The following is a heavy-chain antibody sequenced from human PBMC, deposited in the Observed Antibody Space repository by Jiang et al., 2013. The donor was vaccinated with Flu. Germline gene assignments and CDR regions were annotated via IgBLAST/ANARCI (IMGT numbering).Heavy chain of an antibody. V-gene: IGHV1-69*04. D-gene: IGHD5-18*01. CDR2: IIPLLDTA. CDR3: ARIVRGYSYGYIEY. Sequence: SGAEVKKPGSSVKVSCKASGGSFSSYSFSWVRQAPGQGLEWMGRIIPLLDTATYAQSFQGRVTITADKSTSTAYMELNSLRSEDTAMYYCARIVRGYSYGYIEYWGQGTLVTVSS. J-gene: IGHJ4*02. CDR1: GGSFSSYS.